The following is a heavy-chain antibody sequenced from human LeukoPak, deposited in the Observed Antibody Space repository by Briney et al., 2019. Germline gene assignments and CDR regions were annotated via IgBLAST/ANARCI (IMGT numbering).Heavy chain of an antibody. J-gene: IGHJ4*02. CDR3: ARDSSHYLGSSDY. V-gene: IGHV3-23*01. CDR1: GFTSSNYW. Sequence: GGSLRLSCVASGFTSSNYWLSWVRQAPGKGLEWVSVISESGDVTHYADSMKGRFTISRDNTKNTLNLQMNGLRDEDTAIYYCARDSSHYLGSSDYWGQGALVTVSS. CDR2: ISESGDVT. D-gene: IGHD6-6*01.